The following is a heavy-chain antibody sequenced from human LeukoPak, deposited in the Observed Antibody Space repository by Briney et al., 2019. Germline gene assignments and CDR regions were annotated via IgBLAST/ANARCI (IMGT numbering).Heavy chain of an antibody. CDR2: IYTSGST. J-gene: IGHJ5*01. D-gene: IGHD2-2*01. CDR3: AREGGYCSSTSCSYNWFDS. Sequence: SETMSLTCTVSGGSISSGRYYWSWLRQPAGKGLEWIGRIYTSGSTNYISSIKSRVNISVDTSKNQFSLKLSSVTAADTAVYYWAREGGYCSSTSCSYNWFDSWGQGTLVTVSS. V-gene: IGHV4-61*02. CDR1: GGSISSGRYY.